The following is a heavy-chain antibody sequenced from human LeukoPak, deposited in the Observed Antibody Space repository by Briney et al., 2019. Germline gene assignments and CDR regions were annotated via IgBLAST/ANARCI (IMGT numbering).Heavy chain of an antibody. V-gene: IGHV1-2*02. J-gene: IGHJ4*02. CDR1: GYTFTGYY. D-gene: IGHD3-10*01. CDR2: INPNSGGT. CDR3: ARGQDYYGSGSKSDY. Sequence: ASVKVSCKASGYTFTGYYMHWVRQAPGQGLEWMGWINPNSGGTNYAQKFQGRVTMTRDTSISTAYMELSRLRSDDTAVYYCARGQDYYGSGSKSDYWGQGTPVTVSS.